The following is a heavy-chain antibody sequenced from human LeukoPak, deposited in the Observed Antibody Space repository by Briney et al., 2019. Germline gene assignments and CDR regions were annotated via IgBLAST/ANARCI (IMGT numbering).Heavy chain of an antibody. CDR3: AKAVGSSGYFSRDAFDI. CDR2: ISGGGSGT. CDR1: GFTFSSYA. D-gene: IGHD3-22*01. V-gene: IGHV3-23*01. J-gene: IGHJ3*02. Sequence: QAGGSLRLSCAPSGFTFSSYAMGWVRQAPGKGLEWVAVISGGGSGTYYADSVRGRFTISRDNSKNTVHLQMNSLRAEDTAIYYCAKAVGSSGYFSRDAFDIWGQGTMVTVSS.